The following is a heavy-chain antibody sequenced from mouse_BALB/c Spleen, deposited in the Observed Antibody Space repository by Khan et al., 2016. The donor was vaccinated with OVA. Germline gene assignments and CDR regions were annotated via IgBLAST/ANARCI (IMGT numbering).Heavy chain of an antibody. V-gene: IGHV1-53*01. CDR1: GYTFTSYY. CDR2: INPSDGDS. Sequence: QMQLEESGTELVKPGASVRLSCKASGYTFTSYYMYWVKQRPGQGLEWIGEINPSDGDSTFNENFKSKATLTVDKSSTTAYMQISSLTSEDSAVYYCTRSGYGTFAYWGQGTLGTVSA. CDR3: TRSGYGTFAY. J-gene: IGHJ3*01. D-gene: IGHD4-1*01.